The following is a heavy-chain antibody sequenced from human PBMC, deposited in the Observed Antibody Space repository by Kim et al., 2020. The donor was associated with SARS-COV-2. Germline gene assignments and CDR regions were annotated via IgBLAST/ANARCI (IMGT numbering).Heavy chain of an antibody. CDR1: GGSISSYY. Sequence: SETLSLTCTVSGGSISSYYWSWIRQPPGKGLEWIGDIYYSGSTNYNPSLKSRVTISVDTSKNQFSLKLSSVTAADTTVYYCARAPPATIFGVVTSFDYWG. V-gene: IGHV4-59*13. J-gene: IGHJ4*01. CDR3: ARAPPATIFGVVTSFDY. D-gene: IGHD3-3*01. CDR2: IYYSGST.